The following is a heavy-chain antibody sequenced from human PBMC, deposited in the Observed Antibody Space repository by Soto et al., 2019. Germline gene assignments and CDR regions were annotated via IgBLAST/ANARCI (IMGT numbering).Heavy chain of an antibody. D-gene: IGHD6-19*01. V-gene: IGHV3-74*01. CDR3: ARYSSGAWDY. CDR1: GFTFSDTW. CDR2: LNSDGSVT. J-gene: IGHJ4*02. Sequence: EVQPVESGGGLVQPGGSLRLSCAASGFTFSDTWMFWVRQAPGTGLVWVSRLNSDGSVTSYADSVKGRFTISRDNVKNTLYLQMTSLRTEDTAVYCTARYSSGAWDYWGQGTLVTVSS.